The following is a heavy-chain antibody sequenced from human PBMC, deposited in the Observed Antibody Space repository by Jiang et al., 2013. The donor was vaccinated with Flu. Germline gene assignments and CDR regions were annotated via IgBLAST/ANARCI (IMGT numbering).Heavy chain of an antibody. D-gene: IGHD3-16*02. CDR3: ARGGGGYPFDY. J-gene: IGHJ4*02. CDR1: GGSISSYY. CDR2: IYYSGST. V-gene: IGHV4-59*01. Sequence: KPSETLSLTCTVSGGSISSYYWSWIRQPPGKGLEWIGYIYYSGSTNYNPSLKSRVTISVDTSKNQFSLKLSSVTAADTAVYYCARGGGGYPFDYWGQGTLVTVSS.